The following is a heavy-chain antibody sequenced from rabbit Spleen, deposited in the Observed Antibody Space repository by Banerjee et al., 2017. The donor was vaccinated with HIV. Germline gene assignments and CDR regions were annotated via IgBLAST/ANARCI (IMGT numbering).Heavy chain of an antibody. J-gene: IGHJ6*01. CDR2: IAGSSSGFT. CDR1: GTDFSAYYD. Sequence: QQQLVESGGGLVQPEGSLTLTCKASGTDFSAYYDVCWVRQAPGKGLEWISCIAGSSSGFTYSATWAKGRFTISKTSSTTVTLQMTSLTAADTATYFCARDTGSSFSSYGMDLWGPGTLVTVS. D-gene: IGHD8-1*01. CDR3: ARDTGSSFSSYGMDL. V-gene: IGHV1S45*01.